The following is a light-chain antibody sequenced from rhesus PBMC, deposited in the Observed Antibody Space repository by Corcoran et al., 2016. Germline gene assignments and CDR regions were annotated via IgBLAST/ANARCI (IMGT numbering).Light chain of an antibody. V-gene: IGKV1S12*01. Sequence: DIQMTQSPSALSASVGDRVTISCRASQNIYSNLAWYQQKPGKALKLLIYAASSLQTGIPSRLSGSGSGTDFTLTISSLQPEDSAAYYCQHYYDNPYSFGQGTKVEIK. CDR1: QNIYSN. J-gene: IGKJ2*01. CDR2: AAS. CDR3: QHYYDNPYS.